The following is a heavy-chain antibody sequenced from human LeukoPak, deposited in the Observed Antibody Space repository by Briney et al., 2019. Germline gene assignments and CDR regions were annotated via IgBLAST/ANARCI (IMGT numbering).Heavy chain of an antibody. CDR1: GFTFDDYG. J-gene: IGHJ4*02. Sequence: PGGSLRLSCAASGFTFDDYGMSWVRQAPGKGLEWVSGINWNGGSTGYADPVKGRFTISRDNAKNSLYLQMNSLRAEDTALYYCAREGNYYDSSGYPDYWGQGTLVTVSS. CDR2: INWNGGST. CDR3: AREGNYYDSSGYPDY. V-gene: IGHV3-20*04. D-gene: IGHD3-22*01.